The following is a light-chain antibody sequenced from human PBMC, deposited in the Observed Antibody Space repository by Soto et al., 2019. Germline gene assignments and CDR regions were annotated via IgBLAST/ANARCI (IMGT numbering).Light chain of an antibody. CDR2: SAS. J-gene: IGKJ1*01. Sequence: ETVMTQSPATLSLSPGERATLSCRASQSVSTNLVWYQQRPGQAPRLLIYSASIRATGIPARFSGSGSETEFTLNISSLQSEDSALYYCQQYKNWPPWTFGQGNKVEV. CDR3: QQYKNWPPWT. CDR1: QSVSTN. V-gene: IGKV3-15*01.